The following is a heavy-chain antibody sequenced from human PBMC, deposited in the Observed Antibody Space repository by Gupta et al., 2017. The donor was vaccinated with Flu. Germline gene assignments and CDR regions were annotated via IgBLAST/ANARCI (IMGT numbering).Heavy chain of an antibody. CDR2: IYYSGST. D-gene: IGHD1-26*01. J-gene: IGHJ4*02. Sequence: IRQPPGKGLEWIGYIYYSGSTNYNPSLKSRVTISVDTSKNQFSLKLSSVTAADTAVYYCARQVGATSPNFDYWGQGTLVTVSS. V-gene: IGHV4-61*07. CDR3: ARQVGATSPNFDY.